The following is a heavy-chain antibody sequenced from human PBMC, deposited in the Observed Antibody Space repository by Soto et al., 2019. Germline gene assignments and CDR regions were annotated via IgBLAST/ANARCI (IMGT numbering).Heavy chain of an antibody. CDR3: ARQRARTNSPHNF. J-gene: IGHJ4*02. V-gene: IGHV4-39*01. D-gene: IGHD4-4*01. CDR1: GDSISSRSYY. CDR2: IYYSGNT. Sequence: PSETLSLTCSLSGDSISSRSYYWGWIRQPPGKGLEWIGSIYYSGNTYYNPSLKSRVTMSVDTSKNQFSLKLNSVTAADTALYYCARQRARTNSPHNFWGQGTLVTVSS.